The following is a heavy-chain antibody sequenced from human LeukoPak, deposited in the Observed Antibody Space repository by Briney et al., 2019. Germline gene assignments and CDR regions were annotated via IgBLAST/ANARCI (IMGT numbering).Heavy chain of an antibody. CDR1: NASFSGYF. CDR3: ARARRYYASGTFLY. D-gene: IGHD3-10*01. V-gene: IGHV4-34*01. J-gene: IGHJ4*02. Sequence: KTSETLSLTCVVYNASFSGYFWAWIRQPPGKGLEWIGEINHSGNTNYNPSLKSRVTISIDTSKNQFSLKLASVTAADTSMYFCARARRYYASGTFLYWGQGALVTVSS. CDR2: INHSGNT.